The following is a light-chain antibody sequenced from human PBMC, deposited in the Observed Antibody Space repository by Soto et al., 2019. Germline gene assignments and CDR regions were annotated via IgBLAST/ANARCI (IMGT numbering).Light chain of an antibody. Sequence: IVLTQSPGTLSLSPGERATLSCRASRSVTSRYLAWYQQKPGQAPRLLIYGASSRATGIPDRFSGSGSGTDFTLTISRLEPEDFAVYYRQQYGYSPYTFGQGTKLEIK. CDR2: GAS. CDR3: QQYGYSPYT. J-gene: IGKJ2*01. CDR1: RSVTSRY. V-gene: IGKV3-20*01.